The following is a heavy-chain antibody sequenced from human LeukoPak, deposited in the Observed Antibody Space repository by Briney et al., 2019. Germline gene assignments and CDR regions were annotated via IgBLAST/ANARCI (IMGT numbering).Heavy chain of an antibody. D-gene: IGHD3-3*01. Sequence: GGSLRLSCAASGFNFSNYAMHWVRQAPGQGLEWMGVINSGTGSTSYAQKFQGRVTMTRDTSISTAYMELSRLRSDNTAVYYCAREGIFGVVIFDYWGQGTLVTVSS. CDR2: INSGTGST. CDR3: AREGIFGVVIFDY. CDR1: GFNFSNYA. J-gene: IGHJ4*02. V-gene: IGHV1-2*02.